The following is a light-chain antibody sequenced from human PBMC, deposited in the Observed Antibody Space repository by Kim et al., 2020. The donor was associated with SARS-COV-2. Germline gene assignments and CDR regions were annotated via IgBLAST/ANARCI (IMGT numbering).Light chain of an antibody. CDR1: QSISTY. CDR2: AAS. Sequence: DIQMTQSPSSLAASVGDRVTIACRAGQSISTYLNWYQQKPGKAPKFLIYAASTLQSGVPSRFSGSGSGTDFTLTISSLQPEDFATYYCQQSHTAPLLTFGGGTKV. V-gene: IGKV1-39*01. J-gene: IGKJ4*01. CDR3: QQSHTAPLLT.